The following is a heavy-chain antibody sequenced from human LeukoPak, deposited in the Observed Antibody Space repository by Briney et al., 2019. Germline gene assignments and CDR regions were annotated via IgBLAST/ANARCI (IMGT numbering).Heavy chain of an antibody. Sequence: GGSLRLSCAASGFTFSSYSMNWVRQAPGKGLEWVSYISSSSSTIYYADSVKGRFTISRDNAKNSLYLQMNSLRAEDTAVYYCARDRLEWELTLPDYWGQGTLVTVSS. CDR3: ARDRLEWELTLPDY. D-gene: IGHD1-26*01. CDR1: GFTFSSYS. J-gene: IGHJ4*02. V-gene: IGHV3-48*01. CDR2: ISSSSSTI.